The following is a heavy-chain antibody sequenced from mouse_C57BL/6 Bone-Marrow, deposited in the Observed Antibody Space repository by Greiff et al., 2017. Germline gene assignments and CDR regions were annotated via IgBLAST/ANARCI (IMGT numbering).Heavy chain of an antibody. D-gene: IGHD2-4*01. Sequence: QVQLQQPGAELVKPGASVKMSCKASGYTFTSYWITWVTQRPGQGLEWIGDIYPGSGSTNYNEKFKSKATLTVDTSSSTAYMQLSSLTSEDSAVYCWARGSYEYDVDYWGQGTTLTVSS. V-gene: IGHV1-55*01. J-gene: IGHJ2*01. CDR1: GYTFTSYW. CDR2: IYPGSGST. CDR3: ARGSYEYDVDY.